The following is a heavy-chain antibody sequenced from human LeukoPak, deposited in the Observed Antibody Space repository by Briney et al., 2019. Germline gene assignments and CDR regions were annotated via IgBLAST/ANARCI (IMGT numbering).Heavy chain of an antibody. Sequence: PGGSLRLSCPASEFTVSSNYMSWVRQAPGKGLEWVSIIYSDGSTYYRDSVKGRFTISRDNSKNTLYLQMNSLRAEDTAVYYCALQRPLKGVWGQGTTVTVSS. CDR3: ALQRPLKGV. CDR1: EFTVSSNY. J-gene: IGHJ6*02. CDR2: IYSDGST. D-gene: IGHD1-1*01. V-gene: IGHV3-66*04.